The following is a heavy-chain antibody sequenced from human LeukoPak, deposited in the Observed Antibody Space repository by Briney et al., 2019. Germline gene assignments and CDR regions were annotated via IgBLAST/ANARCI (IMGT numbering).Heavy chain of an antibody. J-gene: IGHJ4*02. CDR2: IYAGGST. D-gene: IGHD4-17*01. V-gene: IGHV3-53*01. CDR1: GFTVSSNY. Sequence: GGSLRLSRAASGFTVSSNYMSWVRQAPGKGLEWVSVIYAGGSTNYADSVKGRFTISRDNSKNTLYLQINSLRDEDTAVYYCARGGATYGFILAFWGQGTLVTVSS. CDR3: ARGGATYGFILAF.